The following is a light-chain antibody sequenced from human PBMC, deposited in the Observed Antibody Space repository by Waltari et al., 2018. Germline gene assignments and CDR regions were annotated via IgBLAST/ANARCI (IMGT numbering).Light chain of an antibody. CDR3: TSYTRSSLTWV. V-gene: IGLV2-14*03. CDR1: IISVGGYNY. Sequence: QSALTQPASVSGSPGQSITISCTANIISVGGYNYVSWYQQHPGKVPKLIIYDVSRRPSGVSNRFSGSKSGKTASLTISGLQAEDEADYYCTSYTRSSLTWVFGGGTKVTVL. J-gene: IGLJ3*02. CDR2: DVS.